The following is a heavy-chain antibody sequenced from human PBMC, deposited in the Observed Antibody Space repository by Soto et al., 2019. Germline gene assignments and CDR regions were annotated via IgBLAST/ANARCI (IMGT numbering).Heavy chain of an antibody. D-gene: IGHD6-6*01. J-gene: IGHJ4*02. CDR1: GGSISSYY. Sequence: LSLTCIVSGGSISSYYMSWIRQAPGKGLKWVSYISSSGTTIKYADSVKGRFSISRDNTKNSVYLQMNSLRAEDTAVYYCARDLSSSSDYWGQGTLVTVSS. V-gene: IGHV3-11*01. CDR3: ARDLSSSSDY. CDR2: ISSSGTTI.